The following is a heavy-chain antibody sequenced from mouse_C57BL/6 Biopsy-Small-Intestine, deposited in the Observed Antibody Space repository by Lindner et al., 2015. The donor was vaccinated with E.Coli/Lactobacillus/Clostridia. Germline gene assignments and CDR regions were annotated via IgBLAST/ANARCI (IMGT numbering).Heavy chain of an antibody. J-gene: IGHJ3*01. CDR2: IDPENGDT. CDR3: TTSGYGNPWFAY. CDR1: GFNIKDDY. V-gene: IGHV14-4*01. D-gene: IGHD2-10*02. Sequence: VQLQESGAELVRPGASVKLSCTASGFNIKDDYMHWVKQRPEQGLEWIGWIDPENGDTEYASKFQGKATITADTSSNTAYLQLSSLTSEDTAVYYCTTSGYGNPWFAYWGQGTLVTVSA.